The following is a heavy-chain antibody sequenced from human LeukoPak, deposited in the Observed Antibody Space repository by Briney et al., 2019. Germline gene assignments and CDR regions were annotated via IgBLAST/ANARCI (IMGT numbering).Heavy chain of an antibody. V-gene: IGHV1-46*01. Sequence: ASVKVSCKASGYTFTTYYMHWVRQAPGQGLEWMGLINPSGGGTNYAQKFQGRVTMTRDTSTSTVYMELTSLRSDDTAVYFCVRGRIGYSSGFPYFDYWGQGTLVTVSS. J-gene: IGHJ4*02. D-gene: IGHD6-19*01. CDR3: VRGRIGYSSGFPYFDY. CDR2: INPSGGGT. CDR1: GYTFTTYY.